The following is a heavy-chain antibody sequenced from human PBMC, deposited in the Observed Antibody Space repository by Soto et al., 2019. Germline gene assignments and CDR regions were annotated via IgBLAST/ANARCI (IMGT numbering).Heavy chain of an antibody. CDR1: GFTFSNNG. J-gene: IGHJ4*02. V-gene: IGHV3-30*03. Sequence: QVQLVESGGGVVQPGWSLRLSCAASGFTFSNNGMHWVRQAPGKGLEWVAFISNDDSDTYYVDSVKGRFSISRDNSQNTLYLTMNSLRGEDTAVYYCVTGDWNYFDYWGQGTLVTVSS. CDR2: ISNDDSDT. CDR3: VTGDWNYFDY. D-gene: IGHD2-21*01.